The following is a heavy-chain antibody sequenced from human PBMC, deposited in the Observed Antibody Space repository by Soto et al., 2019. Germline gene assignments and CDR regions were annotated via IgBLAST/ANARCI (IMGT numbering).Heavy chain of an antibody. V-gene: IGHV4-4*07. CDR3: ARARRLGNWFDP. J-gene: IGHJ5*02. CDR1: GGSLFGDY. Sequence: SETLSLTCTVSGGSLFGDYCTWIWQPAGGGLEWIGRINSDGNTNYSPSLKSRVTMSVDPSRKHFSLNLTSVTAADTASYFCARARRLGNWFDPWGPGIQVTVSS. D-gene: IGHD5-12*01. CDR2: INSDGNT.